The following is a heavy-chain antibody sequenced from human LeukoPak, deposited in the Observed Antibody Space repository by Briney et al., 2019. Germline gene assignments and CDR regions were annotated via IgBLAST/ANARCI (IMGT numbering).Heavy chain of an antibody. D-gene: IGHD2-15*01. Sequence: GGSLRLSCAASGFTFSSYGMHWVRQAPGKGLEWVAFIRYDGSIKYYADSVKGRFTISRDNSKNTLYLQMNSLRAEDTAVYYCAKDQVAATLGVPWFDPWGQGTLVTVSS. V-gene: IGHV3-30*02. CDR3: AKDQVAATLGVPWFDP. CDR2: IRYDGSIK. CDR1: GFTFSSYG. J-gene: IGHJ5*02.